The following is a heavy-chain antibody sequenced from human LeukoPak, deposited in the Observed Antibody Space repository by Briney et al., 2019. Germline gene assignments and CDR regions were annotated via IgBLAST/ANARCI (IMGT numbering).Heavy chain of an antibody. D-gene: IGHD5-18*01. Sequence: SVKVSCKASGGTFSSYAISWVRQAPGQGLEWMGRIIPILGIANYAQKFQGRVTITADKSTSTAYMELSSLRSEDTAVYYCARDLGYSYGPGDYWGQGTLVTVSS. J-gene: IGHJ4*02. CDR2: IIPILGIA. V-gene: IGHV1-69*04. CDR1: GGTFSSYA. CDR3: ARDLGYSYGPGDY.